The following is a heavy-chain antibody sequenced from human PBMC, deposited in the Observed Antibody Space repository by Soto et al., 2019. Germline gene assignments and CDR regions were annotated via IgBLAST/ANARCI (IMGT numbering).Heavy chain of an antibody. V-gene: IGHV3-23*01. CDR2: ISPNGDSA. CDR1: GFTFDNYA. CDR3: AKVRLTDYLRYAPHL. D-gene: IGHD2-8*01. J-gene: IGHJ3*01. Sequence: EVQLLESGGGLVQPGGSLRLACAASGFTFDNYAMNWVRQAPGRGLEWVSIISPNGDSAYYADSVKGRFTISRDNSQNMVFLQMNSLRAEDTAIYCCAKVRLTDYLRYAPHLWGQGTLVTVSS.